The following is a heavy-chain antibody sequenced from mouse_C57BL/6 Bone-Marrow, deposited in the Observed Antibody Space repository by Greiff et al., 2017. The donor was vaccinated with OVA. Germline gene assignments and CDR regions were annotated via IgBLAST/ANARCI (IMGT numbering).Heavy chain of an antibody. V-gene: IGHV2-2*01. Sequence: QVQLQQSGPGLVQPSQSLSITCTVSGFSLTSYGVHWVRQSPGKGLEWLGVIWSGGSTDYNAAFISRLSISKDNSKSQVFFKMNSLQADDTAIYYCASDAAWFAYCGQGTLVTVSA. CDR1: GFSLTSYG. CDR2: IWSGGST. CDR3: ASDAAWFAY. J-gene: IGHJ3*01.